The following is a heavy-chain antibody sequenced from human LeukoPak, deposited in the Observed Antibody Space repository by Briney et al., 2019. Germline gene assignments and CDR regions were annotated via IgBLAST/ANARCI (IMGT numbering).Heavy chain of an antibody. J-gene: IGHJ4*02. D-gene: IGHD2-15*01. V-gene: IGHV4-34*01. CDR3: ARGSLPYDIVVVAATGFDY. CDR2: INHSGST. CDR1: GGSFSGYY. Sequence: SETLSLTCAVYGGSFSGYYWSWIRQPPGKGLEWIGEINHSGSTNYNPSLKSRVTISVDTSKNQFSLKLSSVTAADTAVYYCARGSLPYDIVVVAATGFDYWGQGTLVTVSS.